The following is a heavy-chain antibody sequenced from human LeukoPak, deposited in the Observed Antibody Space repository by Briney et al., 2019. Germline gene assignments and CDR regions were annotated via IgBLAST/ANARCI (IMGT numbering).Heavy chain of an antibody. Sequence: ASVKVSCKVSGYTLTELSMHWVRQAPGKGLEWLGGFDPEDGETIYAQKFQGRVTMTEDTSTDPAYMELSSLRSEDTAVYYCATTGSGNYYYYYMDVWGKGTTVTVSS. D-gene: IGHD3-10*01. CDR2: FDPEDGET. J-gene: IGHJ6*03. CDR3: ATTGSGNYYYYYMDV. CDR1: GYTLTELS. V-gene: IGHV1-24*01.